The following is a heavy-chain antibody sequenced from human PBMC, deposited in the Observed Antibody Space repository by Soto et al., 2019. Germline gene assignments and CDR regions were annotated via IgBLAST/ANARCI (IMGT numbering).Heavy chain of an antibody. Sequence: QVQLVQSGAEVKKPGASVKVSCKASGYTFTSYGIIWVRQAPGQGLEWMGWISAYNGNTNYAQKLQGRVTMTTDPSTSTAYVELRSVRSHDTAVYYCPRVLRVRRQQQLTPPSFWGQGTLVTVSS. J-gene: IGHJ4*02. D-gene: IGHD6-13*01. CDR3: PRVLRVRRQQQLTPPSF. CDR2: ISAYNGNT. CDR1: GYTFTSYG. V-gene: IGHV1-18*01.